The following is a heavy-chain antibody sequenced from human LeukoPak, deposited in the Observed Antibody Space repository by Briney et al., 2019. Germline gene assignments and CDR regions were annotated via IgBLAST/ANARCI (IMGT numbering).Heavy chain of an antibody. CDR3: AREGLGGSFYYYYMDV. CDR2: IIPIFGTA. CDR1: GYTFTSYG. Sequence: SVKVSCKASGYTFTSYGISWVRQAPGQGLEWMGGIIPIFGTANYAQKFQGRVTITTDESTSTAYMELSSLRSEDTAVYYCAREGLGGSFYYYYMDVWGKGTTVTVSS. J-gene: IGHJ6*03. D-gene: IGHD1-26*01. V-gene: IGHV1-69*05.